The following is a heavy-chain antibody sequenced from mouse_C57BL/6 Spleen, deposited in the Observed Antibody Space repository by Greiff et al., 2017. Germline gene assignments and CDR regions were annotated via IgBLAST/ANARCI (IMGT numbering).Heavy chain of an antibody. J-gene: IGHJ1*03. CDR2: IDPSDSYT. CDR1: GYTFTSYW. Sequence: VQLQQPGAELVKPGASVKLSCKASGYTFTSYWMQWVKQRPGQGLEWIGEIDPSDSYTNYNQKFKGKATLTVDKSSSTAYMQLSSLTSEDSAVYYCARHHYYGSSYKDWYFDVWGTGTTVTVSS. CDR3: ARHHYYGSSYKDWYFDV. D-gene: IGHD1-1*01. V-gene: IGHV1-50*01.